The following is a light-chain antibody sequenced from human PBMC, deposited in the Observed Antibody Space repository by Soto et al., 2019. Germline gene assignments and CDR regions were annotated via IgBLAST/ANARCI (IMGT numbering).Light chain of an antibody. Sequence: QSALTQPSSVSGCPGQSITISRTGPRSDVGGYNYVYWHQQHPGKAPKLMIYDVTNRPSGVSDRFSGSKSGNTASLTISGLQAEDEADYYCSSYTSSSTYVFGDGTKVTV. J-gene: IGLJ1*01. CDR2: DVT. V-gene: IGLV2-14*01. CDR3: SSYTSSSTYV. CDR1: RSDVGGYNY.